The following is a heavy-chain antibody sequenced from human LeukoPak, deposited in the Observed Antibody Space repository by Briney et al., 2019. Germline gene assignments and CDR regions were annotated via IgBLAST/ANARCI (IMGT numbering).Heavy chain of an antibody. CDR1: GFTFSDYY. J-gene: IGHJ6*03. D-gene: IGHD3-22*01. CDR2: ISSSGSTI. V-gene: IGHV3-11*04. Sequence: GGSLRLSCAASGFTFSDYYMSWIRQAPGKGLEWVSYISSSGSTIYYADSVKGRFTISRDNAKNSLYLQMNSLRAEDTAVYYCAREPAPGYCYDSSGYLGYYYMDVWGKGTTVTVSS. CDR3: AREPAPGYCYDSSGYLGYYYMDV.